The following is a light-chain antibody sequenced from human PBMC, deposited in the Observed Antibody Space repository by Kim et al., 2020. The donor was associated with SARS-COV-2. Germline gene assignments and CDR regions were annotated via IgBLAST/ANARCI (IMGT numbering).Light chain of an antibody. CDR3: QQRSNWPRT. V-gene: IGKV3-11*01. Sequence: EIVLTQSPATLSLSPGERATLSCRASQSVSSYLAWYQQKPGQDPRLLIYDASNRATGIPARFSGSGSGTDFTLTISSLEPVDFAVYYCQQRSNWPRTFGQGTKVDIK. CDR1: QSVSSY. CDR2: DAS. J-gene: IGKJ1*01.